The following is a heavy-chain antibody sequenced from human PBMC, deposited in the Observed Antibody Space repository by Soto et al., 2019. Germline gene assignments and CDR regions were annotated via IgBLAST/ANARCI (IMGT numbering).Heavy chain of an antibody. Sequence: SETLSLTCTVSGGSISSYYWSWIRQPPGKGLEWIGYIYYSGSTNYNPSLKSRVTISVDTSKNQFSLKLSSVTAADTAVYYCARDFPQGITGTVGYFDYWGQGTLVNVSS. CDR2: IYYSGST. V-gene: IGHV4-59*01. D-gene: IGHD1-7*01. CDR3: ARDFPQGITGTVGYFDY. CDR1: GGSISSYY. J-gene: IGHJ4*02.